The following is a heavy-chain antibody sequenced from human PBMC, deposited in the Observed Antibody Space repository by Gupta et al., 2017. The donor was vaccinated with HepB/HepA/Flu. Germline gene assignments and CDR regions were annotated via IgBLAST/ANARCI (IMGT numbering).Heavy chain of an antibody. CDR3: AKDVILNLEWLFNYDAFDI. V-gene: IGHV3-43*01. J-gene: IGHJ3*02. Sequence: EVQLVESGGVVVQPGGSLRLSCAASGFTFDDYTMHWVRQAPGKGLEWVSLISWDGGSTYYADSVKGRFTISRDNSKNSLYLQMNSLRTEDTALYYCAKDVILNLEWLFNYDAFDIWGQGTMVTVSS. CDR1: GFTFDDYT. CDR2: ISWDGGST. D-gene: IGHD3-3*01.